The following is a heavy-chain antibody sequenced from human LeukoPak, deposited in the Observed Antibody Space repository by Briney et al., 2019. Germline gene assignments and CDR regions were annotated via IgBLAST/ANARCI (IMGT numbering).Heavy chain of an antibody. CDR3: ARFGAYQLLTFYYYGMDV. CDR2: IIPIFGTA. D-gene: IGHD2-2*01. V-gene: IGHV1-69*13. Sequence: SVKVSCKASGGTFSSYAISWVRQAPGQGLEWMGGIIPIFGTANYAQKFQGRVTITADESTSTAYMELSSLRSEDTAVYYCARFGAYQLLTFYYYGMDVWGQGTTVTVSS. J-gene: IGHJ6*02. CDR1: GGTFSSYA.